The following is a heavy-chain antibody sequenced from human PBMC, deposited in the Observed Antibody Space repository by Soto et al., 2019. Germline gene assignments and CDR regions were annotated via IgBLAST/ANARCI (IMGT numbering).Heavy chain of an antibody. CDR1: GGSISSGCYY. V-gene: IGHV4-31*03. J-gene: IGHJ4*02. D-gene: IGHD2-21*01. CDR2: IYYSGST. Sequence: SETLSLTCTVSGGSISSGCYYWSWLRQHPGKGLEWIGYIYYSGSTYYNPSLKSRVTISVDTSKNQFSLKLSSVTAADKAVYYCAGTAIEDLNFDYWGQGTLVTVSS. CDR3: AGTAIEDLNFDY.